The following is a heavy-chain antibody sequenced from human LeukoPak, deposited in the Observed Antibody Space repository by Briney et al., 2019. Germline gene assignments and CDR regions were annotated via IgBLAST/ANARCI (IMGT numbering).Heavy chain of an antibody. J-gene: IGHJ3*02. V-gene: IGHV4-59*08. CDR2: IYYTGDT. CDR1: GGSISSYY. Sequence: PSETLSLTCTVSGGSISSYYWNWIRQPPGKGLEWIGYIYYTGDTNYNPFLKSRVTISVDTSKSQFSLKLSSVTAADTAVYYCARHGGGYGPQRAFDIWGQGTMVTVSS. CDR3: ARHGGGYGPQRAFDI. D-gene: IGHD5-12*01.